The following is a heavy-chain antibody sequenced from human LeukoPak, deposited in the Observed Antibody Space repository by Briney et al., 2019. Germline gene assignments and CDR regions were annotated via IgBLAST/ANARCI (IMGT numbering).Heavy chain of an antibody. CDR3: AREKMTTVTTFDY. CDR2: ISSSGSTI. Sequence: GGSLRLSCAASGFTFSSYWMNWVRQAPGKGLEWVSYISSSGSTIYYADSVKGRFTISRDNAKNSLYLQMNSLRAEDTAVYYCAREKMTTVTTFDYWGQGTLVTVSS. V-gene: IGHV3-48*04. J-gene: IGHJ4*02. CDR1: GFTFSSYW. D-gene: IGHD4-17*01.